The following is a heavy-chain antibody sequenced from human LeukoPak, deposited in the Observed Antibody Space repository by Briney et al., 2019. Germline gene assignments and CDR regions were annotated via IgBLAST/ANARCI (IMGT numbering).Heavy chain of an antibody. J-gene: IGHJ5*02. CDR3: ARDLAPAGKGTWLDP. CDR2: IYTSGST. D-gene: IGHD6-25*01. Sequence: SETLSLTCTVSGGSISSYYWSWIRQPAGKGLEWIGRIYTSGSTNYNPSLKSRVTMSVDTSKNQFSLKLSSVTAADTAVYYCARDLAPAGKGTWLDPWGQGTLVTVSS. V-gene: IGHV4-4*07. CDR1: GGSISSYY.